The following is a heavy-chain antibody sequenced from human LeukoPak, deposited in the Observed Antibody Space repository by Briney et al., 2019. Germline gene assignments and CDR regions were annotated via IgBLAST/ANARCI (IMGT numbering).Heavy chain of an antibody. CDR1: GFTFSSYA. CDR2: ISNNGGST. J-gene: IGHJ4*02. Sequence: PGGSLRLSCAASGFTFSSYAMHWVRQASGKGLEYVSAISNNGGSTYYANSVKGRFNISRDNSKNTLYLQMGSLRAEDMAVYYCVRVSGSYGYWGQGTLVTVSS. CDR3: VRVSGSYGY. V-gene: IGHV3-64*01. D-gene: IGHD1-26*01.